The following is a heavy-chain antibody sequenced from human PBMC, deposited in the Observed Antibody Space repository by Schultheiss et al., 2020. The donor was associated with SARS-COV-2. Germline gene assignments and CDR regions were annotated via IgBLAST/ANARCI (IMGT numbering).Heavy chain of an antibody. V-gene: IGHV1-8*01. CDR1: GYTFISYD. D-gene: IGHD3-3*01. CDR2: MNPNSGDT. CDR3: ARVAYYDFWSGYHYYYYYYMDV. J-gene: IGHJ6*03. Sequence: ASVKVSCKASGYTFISYDINWVRQATGQGLEWMGWMNPNSGDTDYAQKFQGRVTMTRDTSTSTAYMELSSLRSEDTAVYYCARVAYYDFWSGYHYYYYYYMDVWGQGTTVTVSS.